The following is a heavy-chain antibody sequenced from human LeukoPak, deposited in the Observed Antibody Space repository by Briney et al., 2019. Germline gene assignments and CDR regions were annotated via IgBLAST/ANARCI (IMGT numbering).Heavy chain of an antibody. Sequence: SVKVSCEASGGTFSSYAISWVRQAPGQGLEWMGGIIPIFGTANYAQKFQGRVTITTDESTSTAYMELSSLRSEDTAVYYCASGYDSSGYYYSQYWGQGTLVTVSS. CDR3: ASGYDSSGYYYSQY. D-gene: IGHD3-22*01. V-gene: IGHV1-69*05. CDR2: IIPIFGTA. J-gene: IGHJ4*02. CDR1: GGTFSSYA.